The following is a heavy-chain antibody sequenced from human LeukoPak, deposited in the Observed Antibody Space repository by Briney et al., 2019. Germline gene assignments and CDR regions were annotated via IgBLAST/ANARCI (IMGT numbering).Heavy chain of an antibody. V-gene: IGHV4-39*07. CDR2: IYYSGTT. D-gene: IGHD6-19*01. J-gene: IGHJ4*02. CDR3: AREGGQWLERSFDH. Sequence: PSETLSLTCTVSGGSISSSSYYWGWIRQPPGKGLEWIGNIYYSGTTYYNPSLKSRVTISVDTSNNQFSLKLSSVTAADTAVYYCAREGGQWLERSFDHWGQGTLVTVSS. CDR1: GGSISSSSYY.